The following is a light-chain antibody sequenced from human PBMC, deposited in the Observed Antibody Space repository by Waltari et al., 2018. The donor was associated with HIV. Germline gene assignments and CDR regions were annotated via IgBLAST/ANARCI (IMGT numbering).Light chain of an antibody. CDR1: QSIGTG. J-gene: IGKJ1*01. V-gene: IGKV1-5*03. Sequence: DIQMTQSPSTLSASVGDRVTITCRASQSIGTGLAWYQQKPGKAPKLLIYRASSLDSGVPSRFSGSGSWAEFTLTISSLQPDDFATYYCQQYNIYGTFGQGTKVEIK. CDR3: QQYNIYGT. CDR2: RAS.